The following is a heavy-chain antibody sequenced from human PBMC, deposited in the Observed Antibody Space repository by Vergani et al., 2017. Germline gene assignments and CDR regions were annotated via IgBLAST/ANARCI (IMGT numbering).Heavy chain of an antibody. CDR1: GFTFSSYG. CDR2: ISYDGSNK. D-gene: IGHD3-22*01. CDR3: AKGISYYDSSGRGGVFDY. J-gene: IGHJ4*02. Sequence: QVQLVESGGGVVQPGRSLRLSCAASGFTFSSYGMHWVRQAPGKGLEWVAVISYDGSNKYYADSVKGRFTISRDNSKNTLYLQMNSLRAEDTAVYYCAKGISYYDSSGRGGVFDYWGQGTLVTVSS. V-gene: IGHV3-30*18.